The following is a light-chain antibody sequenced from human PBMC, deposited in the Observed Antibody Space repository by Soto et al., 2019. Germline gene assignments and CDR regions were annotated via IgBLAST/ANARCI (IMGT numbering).Light chain of an antibody. V-gene: IGKV3-15*01. CDR2: GAS. CDR3: QQYTNWPPWT. Sequence: IVMTQSPATLSVSPGERATLSCRASQGVSSNLAWYQRRPGQAPRLLIYGASTRATGIPARFSGSGSGTEFTLTISSLQPEDFAVYYCQQYTNWPPWTFGQGTKVEIK. CDR1: QGVSSN. J-gene: IGKJ1*01.